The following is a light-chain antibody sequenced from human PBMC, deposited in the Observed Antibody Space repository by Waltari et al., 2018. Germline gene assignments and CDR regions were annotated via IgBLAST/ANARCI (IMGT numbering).Light chain of an antibody. CDR2: YDT. CDR1: NIGSKN. CDR3: QVWDSSSDHAL. V-gene: IGLV3-21*01. Sequence: SYDLTQAPPVSVSPGQTARITCGGDNIGSKNVHWYQQKPSQAPMLVIYYDTRRPSGIPDRVSGSNSGNTATLTITGVEAGDEADYYCQVWDSSSDHALFGGGTRLTV. J-gene: IGLJ7*01.